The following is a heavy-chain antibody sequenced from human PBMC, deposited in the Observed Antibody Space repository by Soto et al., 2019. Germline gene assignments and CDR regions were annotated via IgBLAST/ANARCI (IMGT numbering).Heavy chain of an antibody. CDR1: GGSISSSGGYY. V-gene: IGHV4-39*01. D-gene: IGHD3-22*01. CDR2: IYYSGST. CDR3: ARVRVDSSLVDY. J-gene: IGHJ4*02. Sequence: SETLSLTCIVSGGSISSSGGYYWSWIRQHPGKGLEWIGHIYYSGSTYYNPSLKSRVTISVDTSKNQFSLKLSSVTAADTAVYYCARVRVDSSLVDYWGQGTLVTVSS.